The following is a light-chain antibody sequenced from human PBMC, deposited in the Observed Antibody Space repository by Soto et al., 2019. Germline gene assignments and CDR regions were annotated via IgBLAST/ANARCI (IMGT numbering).Light chain of an antibody. V-gene: IGKV3-11*01. CDR3: QQRSNWPLT. CDR1: QSVSRY. J-gene: IGKJ4*01. CDR2: HAS. Sequence: EIVLTQSPATLSLSPGERATLSCRASQSVSRYLAWYQQKPGQAPRLLIYHASNRATGIPARFSGSGSGTDFTLTISSLEPEDFAVYYCQQRSNWPLTFGGGTKVDIK.